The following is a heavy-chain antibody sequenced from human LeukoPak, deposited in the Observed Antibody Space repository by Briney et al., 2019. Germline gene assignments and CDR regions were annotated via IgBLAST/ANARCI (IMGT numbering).Heavy chain of an antibody. Sequence: PGGSLRPSCAASGFTFSSYAMHWVRQAPGKGLEWVAVISYDGSNKYYADSVKGRFTISRDNSKNTLYLQMNSLRAEDTAVYYCARFPDYDFWSGYFYYYYGMDVWGQGTTVTVSS. V-gene: IGHV3-30-3*01. CDR2: ISYDGSNK. CDR1: GFTFSSYA. CDR3: ARFPDYDFWSGYFYYYYGMDV. D-gene: IGHD3-3*01. J-gene: IGHJ6*02.